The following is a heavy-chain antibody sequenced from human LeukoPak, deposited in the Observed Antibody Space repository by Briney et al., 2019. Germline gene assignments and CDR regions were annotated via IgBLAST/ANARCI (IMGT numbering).Heavy chain of an antibody. D-gene: IGHD1-26*01. V-gene: IGHV1-69*05. J-gene: IGHJ6*03. CDR1: GGTFSSYA. Sequence: SVTVSCPASGGTFSSYAISWVRPAPGIDLQWMGGIIPVFGTANSAQKLQGRVTTTTDESTSTAYMELSRLRSEDTAVYYCARGEELPNYYYYYYMDVWGKGTTVTVSS. CDR2: IIPVFGTA. CDR3: ARGEELPNYYYYYYMDV.